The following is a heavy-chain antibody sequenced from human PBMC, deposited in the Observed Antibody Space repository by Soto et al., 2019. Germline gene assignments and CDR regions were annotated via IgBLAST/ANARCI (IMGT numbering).Heavy chain of an antibody. D-gene: IGHD3-16*01. V-gene: IGHV3-23*01. Sequence: GALRLSCAASGFTFSTYTMSWVRQAPGEGLERVSGIIQSGETFYADSVKGRFTISRDNSKNTLYLQINSLRAEDTAVYYCARGYDYIWGSYWDAFDIWGQGTMVTVSS. CDR3: ARGYDYIWGSYWDAFDI. J-gene: IGHJ3*02. CDR2: IIQSGET. CDR1: GFTFSTYT.